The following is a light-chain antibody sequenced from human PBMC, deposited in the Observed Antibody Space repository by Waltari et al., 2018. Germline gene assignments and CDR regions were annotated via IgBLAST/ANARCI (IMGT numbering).Light chain of an antibody. CDR1: QSISDW. Sequence: DIQMTQSPSTLSASVGDRVTITCRASQSISDWLAWYQQKSGKAHKLLIYRASSLESGVPSRFSGSGSGTEFTLTISSLQPDDCATYYCQQYKSYPWTFGQGTKVEIK. CDR3: QQYKSYPWT. J-gene: IGKJ1*01. V-gene: IGKV1-5*03. CDR2: RAS.